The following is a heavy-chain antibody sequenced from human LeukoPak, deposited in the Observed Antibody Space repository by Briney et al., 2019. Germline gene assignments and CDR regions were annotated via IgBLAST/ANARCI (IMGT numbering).Heavy chain of an antibody. J-gene: IGHJ4*02. CDR3: ARVAGTGIFDY. Sequence: TSSETLSLTCTVSGGSISSYYWSWIRQPPGKGLEWIGYIYYSGSTNYNPSLKSRVTISVDTSKNQFSLKLSSVTAADTAVYYCARVAGTGIFDYWGQGTLVTVSS. D-gene: IGHD6-19*01. V-gene: IGHV4-59*01. CDR1: GGSISSYY. CDR2: IYYSGST.